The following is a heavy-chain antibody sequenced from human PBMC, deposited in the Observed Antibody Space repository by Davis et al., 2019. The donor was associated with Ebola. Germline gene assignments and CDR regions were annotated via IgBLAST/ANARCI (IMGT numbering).Heavy chain of an antibody. CDR2: ISVSGGST. D-gene: IGHD3-3*01. J-gene: IGHJ6*04. Sequence: GGSLRLSCAASGLTFYNYAMSWVRQAPGKGLEWVSAISVSGGSTYYAGSVKGRFSISRDNSKDTTYLQLNSLRAEDTAVYYCARSGLSFGVVKYHYGMDVWGKGTTVTVSS. V-gene: IGHV3-23*01. CDR3: ARSGLSFGVVKYHYGMDV. CDR1: GLTFYNYA.